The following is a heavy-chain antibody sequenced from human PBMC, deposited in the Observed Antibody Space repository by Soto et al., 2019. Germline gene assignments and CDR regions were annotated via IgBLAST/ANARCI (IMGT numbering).Heavy chain of an antibody. D-gene: IGHD5-18*01. J-gene: IGHJ4*02. CDR3: AGSSRPIQLWVRFTEVDLVY. CDR1: GYTFTSYA. V-gene: IGHV1-3*01. CDR2: INAGNGNT. Sequence: VASVKVSFKASGYTFTSYAMHWVRQAPGQRLEWMGWINAGNGNTKYSQKFQGRVTITRDTSASTAYMELSSLRSEDTAVYYCAGSSRPIQLWVRFTEVDLVYWGQGTLVTVSS.